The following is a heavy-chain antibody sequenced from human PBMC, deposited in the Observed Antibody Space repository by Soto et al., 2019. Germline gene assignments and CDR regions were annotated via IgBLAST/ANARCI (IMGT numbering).Heavy chain of an antibody. V-gene: IGHV1-69*01. CDR3: ARARGSSWYNWFDT. CDR2: IIPLFGTT. D-gene: IGHD1-26*01. Sequence: GXPVKGSCNASGGSFISSGISRVRQAPGQGIEWMGGIIPLFGTTNYGQKFKGRVTITADESTSTVYMELSSLRSEDTAMYYCARARGSSWYNWFDTWGQGTLVTVSS. J-gene: IGHJ5*02. CDR1: GGSFISSG.